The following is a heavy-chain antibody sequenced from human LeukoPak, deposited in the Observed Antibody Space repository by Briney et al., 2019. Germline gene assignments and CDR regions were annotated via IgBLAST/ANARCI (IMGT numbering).Heavy chain of an antibody. CDR3: ARQSSTMAPFDY. CDR2: IHPSDSYT. V-gene: IGHV5-10-1*01. D-gene: IGHD4/OR15-4a*01. J-gene: IGHJ4*02. CDR1: GYSFTNYR. Sequence: GGSLRLSCKGSGYSFTNYRISWVRQMPGKGLEWMGRIHPSDSYTNYSPSFQGHVTISADKSISTAYLQWSSLKASDTAMYYCARQSSTMAPFDYWGQGTLVTVSS.